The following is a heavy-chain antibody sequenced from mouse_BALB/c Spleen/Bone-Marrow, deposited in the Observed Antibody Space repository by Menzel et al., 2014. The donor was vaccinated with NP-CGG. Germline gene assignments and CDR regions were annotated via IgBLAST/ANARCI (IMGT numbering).Heavy chain of an antibody. CDR3: TRDGKGNYDYSMDY. D-gene: IGHD2-1*01. Sequence: EVKLVESGGGLVKPGGSLKLSCAASGFTFSSYTMSWVRQTPEKRLEWVATISSCGSYTNYPDNVKGRFTIARDNAKNTLYLQMSSLKTEDTAMYYCTRDGKGNYDYSMDYWGQGTSVTVSS. CDR2: ISSCGSYT. V-gene: IGHV5-6-4*01. J-gene: IGHJ4*01. CDR1: GFTFSSYT.